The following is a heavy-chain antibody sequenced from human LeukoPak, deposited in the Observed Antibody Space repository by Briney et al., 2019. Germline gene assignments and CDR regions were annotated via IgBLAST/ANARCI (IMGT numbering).Heavy chain of an antibody. CDR2: IIPIFGTA. V-gene: IGHV1-69*01. J-gene: IGHJ4*02. Sequence: SVKVSCKASGGTFSSYAISWVRQAPGQGLEWMGGIIPIFGTANYAQKFQGRVTITADESTSTAYMELSSLRSEDTAVYYCARVGCSSPSCFLLAYWGQGPRVTVSS. CDR3: ARVGCSSPSCFLLAY. CDR1: GGTFSSYA. D-gene: IGHD2-2*01.